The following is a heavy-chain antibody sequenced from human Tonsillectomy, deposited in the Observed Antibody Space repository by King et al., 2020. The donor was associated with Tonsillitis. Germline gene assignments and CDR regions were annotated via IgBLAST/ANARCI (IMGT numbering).Heavy chain of an antibody. Sequence: VQLQQWGAGLLKPSETLSLTCAVYGGSFSGYYWSWIRQPPGQGLEWIGEINHSGSTNYNTSLKSRVILSVDTSKNQFSLRLTSVTAADTAVYYCAGLGSRAARPRNYWAQGTLVTVSS. CDR1: GGSFSGYY. CDR2: INHSGST. V-gene: IGHV4-34*01. D-gene: IGHD6-6*01. CDR3: AGLGSRAARPRNY. J-gene: IGHJ4*02.